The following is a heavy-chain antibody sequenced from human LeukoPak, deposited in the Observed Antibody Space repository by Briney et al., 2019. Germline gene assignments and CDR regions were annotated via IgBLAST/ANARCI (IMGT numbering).Heavy chain of an antibody. CDR2: IYSGGST. D-gene: IGHD3-22*01. Sequence: QHGGSLRLSCAASGFSVSNNYMSWVRQAPGKGLEWVSVIYSGGSTYYADAVKGRFTISRDNSKNTLYLQMNSLRAEDTAVYYCARDPDSAFDIWGQGTMVTVSS. CDR3: ARDPDSAFDI. CDR1: GFSVSNNY. J-gene: IGHJ3*02. V-gene: IGHV3-53*01.